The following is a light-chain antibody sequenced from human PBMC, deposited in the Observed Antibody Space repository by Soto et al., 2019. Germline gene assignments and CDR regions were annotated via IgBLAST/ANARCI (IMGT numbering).Light chain of an antibody. CDR3: ASWDDSLDGRL. CDR1: NSNLGAGYD. V-gene: IGLV1-40*01. Sequence: QSVLTQPPSVSGAPGQRVTISCTGNNSNLGAGYDVHWYQQLPGAAPKLVIFGNRNRPSGVPERFSGSKSGTSASLAITGLQAEDEADYYCASWDDSLDGRLFGGGTKLTVL. CDR2: GNR. J-gene: IGLJ3*02.